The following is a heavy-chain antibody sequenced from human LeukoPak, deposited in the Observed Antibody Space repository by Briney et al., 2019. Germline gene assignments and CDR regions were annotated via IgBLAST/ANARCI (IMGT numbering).Heavy chain of an antibody. J-gene: IGHJ4*02. V-gene: IGHV3-7*03. D-gene: IGHD6-19*01. CDR3: AKDRGGSGWYFDY. Sequence: GGSLRLSCAASGFTFSSYWMSWVRQAPGKGLEWVANIKQDGSEKYYVDSVKGRFTISRDNAKNSLYLQMNSLRAEDTAVYYCAKDRGGSGWYFDYWGQGTLVTVSS. CDR1: GFTFSSYW. CDR2: IKQDGSEK.